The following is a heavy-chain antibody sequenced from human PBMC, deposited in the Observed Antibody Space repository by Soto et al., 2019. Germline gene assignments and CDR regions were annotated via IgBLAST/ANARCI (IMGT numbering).Heavy chain of an antibody. CDR3: ATIPVRRYFDWFAPIPEGVDY. Sequence: QVQLVESGGGVVQPGRSLRLSCAASGFTFSSYGMHWVRQAPGKGLEWVAVISYDGSNKYYADSVKGRFTISRDNSKNTLYLHMNSLSAEDTAVYYCATIPVRRYFDWFAPIPEGVDYWCQGTLVTVSS. CDR1: GFTFSSYG. CDR2: ISYDGSNK. D-gene: IGHD3-9*01. V-gene: IGHV3-30*03. J-gene: IGHJ4*02.